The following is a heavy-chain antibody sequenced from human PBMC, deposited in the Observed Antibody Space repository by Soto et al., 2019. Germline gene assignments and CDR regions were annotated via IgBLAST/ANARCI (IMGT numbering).Heavy chain of an antibody. J-gene: IGHJ4*02. CDR3: ARYRREAVAGYTLDN. CDR1: GGSISSNF. D-gene: IGHD6-13*01. V-gene: IGHV4-59*01. Sequence: SETLSLTCTVSGGSISSNFWTWIRQPPGKGLEWIGYVYNSGSTNYNPSLKSRVTISEDTSKSQFSLKVNSMTAADTAVYYCARYRREAVAGYTLDNWGQGILVTVSS. CDR2: VYNSGST.